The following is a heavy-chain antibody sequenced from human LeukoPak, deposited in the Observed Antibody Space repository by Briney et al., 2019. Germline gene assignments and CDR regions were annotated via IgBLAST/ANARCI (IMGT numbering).Heavy chain of an antibody. J-gene: IGHJ4*02. V-gene: IGHV3-74*01. CDR1: GFTFSSYY. CDR3: ARISYDSSGYYDY. D-gene: IGHD3-22*01. CDR2: IDSDGNIT. Sequence: GGSLRLSCAASGFTFSSYYIHWVRQAPGKGLVWVSRIDSDGNITTYADSVKRRFTISRDNAKNTLYLQMNSLRAEDTAVYYCARISYDSSGYYDYWGRGNLVTVSS.